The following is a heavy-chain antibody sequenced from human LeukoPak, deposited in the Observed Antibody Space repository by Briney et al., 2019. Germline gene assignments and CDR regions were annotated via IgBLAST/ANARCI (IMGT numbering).Heavy chain of an antibody. V-gene: IGHV1-69*13. CDR1: GGTFSSYA. J-gene: IGHJ6*02. CDR2: IIPIFGTA. D-gene: IGHD1-26*01. CDR3: ATDWTPGGSYYGMDV. Sequence: SVKVSCKASGGTFSSYAISWVRQAPGQGLEWMGGIIPIFGTANYAQKFQGRVTITADESTSTAYMELSSLRFEDTAVYYCATDWTPGGSYYGMDVWGQGTTVTVSS.